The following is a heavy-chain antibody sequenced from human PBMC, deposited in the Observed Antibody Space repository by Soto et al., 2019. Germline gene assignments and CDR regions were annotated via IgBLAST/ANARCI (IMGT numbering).Heavy chain of an antibody. CDR1: GYTFTSYG. J-gene: IGHJ3*02. CDR2: ISAYNGNT. D-gene: IGHD2-15*01. CDR3: GRVYTYCSGGSCYLSAFDI. V-gene: IGHV1-18*01. Sequence: ASVKVSCKASGYTFTSYGISWVRQAPGQGLEWMGWISAYNGNTNYAQKLQGRVTMTTDTSTSTAYMELRSLRSDDTAVYYCGRVYTYCSGGSCYLSAFDIWGQGKMVTVSS.